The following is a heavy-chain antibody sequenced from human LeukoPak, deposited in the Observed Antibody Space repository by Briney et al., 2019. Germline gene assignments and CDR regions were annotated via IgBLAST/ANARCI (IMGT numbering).Heavy chain of an antibody. CDR1: GYTFTGYY. CDR3: ATYYDSGVHAFHI. Sequence: GASVKVSCKASGYTFTGYYIHWVRQAPGKGLEWMGYINPNTGGTHYAQKFQGRVTVTRDTSISTAYMDLNRLTSDDTAVYYCATYYDSGVHAFHIWGQGTMVTVSS. V-gene: IGHV1-2*02. CDR2: INPNTGGT. J-gene: IGHJ3*02. D-gene: IGHD3-22*01.